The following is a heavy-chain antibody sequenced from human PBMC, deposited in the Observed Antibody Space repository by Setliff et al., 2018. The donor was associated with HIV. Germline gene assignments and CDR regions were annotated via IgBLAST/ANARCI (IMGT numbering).Heavy chain of an antibody. J-gene: IGHJ3*01. CDR3: ARPDPQGFGFDV. CDR2: IYDSGST. D-gene: IGHD3-16*01. Sequence: ASETLSLTCTVFGDSISKKFWSWIRQPPGKGLEWIGYIYDSGSTYHNPSLKSRVTISVDTSKNQISLKLSSMTAADTAVYYCARPDPQGFGFDVWGQGTMVTVSS. CDR1: GDSISKKF. V-gene: IGHV4-59*12.